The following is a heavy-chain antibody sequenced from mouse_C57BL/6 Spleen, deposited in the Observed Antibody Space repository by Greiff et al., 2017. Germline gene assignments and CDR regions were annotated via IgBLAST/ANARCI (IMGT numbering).Heavy chain of an antibody. CDR3: ARDPSTVDWYFDV. CDR2: INPNNGGT. J-gene: IGHJ1*03. Sequence: EVQLQQSGPELVKPGASVKIPCKASGYTFTDYNMDWVKQSHGKSLEWIGDINPNNGGTIYNQKFKGKATLTVDKSSSTAYMELRSLTSEDTAVYYCARDPSTVDWYFDVWGTGTTVTVSS. V-gene: IGHV1-18*01. CDR1: GYTFTDYN. D-gene: IGHD1-1*01.